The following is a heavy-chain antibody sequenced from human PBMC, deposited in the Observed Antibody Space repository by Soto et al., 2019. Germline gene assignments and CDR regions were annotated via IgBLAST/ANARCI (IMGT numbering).Heavy chain of an antibody. J-gene: IGHJ4*02. CDR3: ARXXXXXXFDS. V-gene: IGHV3-74*01. Sequence: PGGSLRLSCAASGFTFSSYIMHWVRQTPGKGLVWVSRITTDGSTTTYADSVRGRFTISRDNAKNTLYLQMNSLSAEDTAVYYCARXXXXXXFDSWGQXTLVXVS. CDR2: ITTDGSTT. CDR1: GFTFSSYI.